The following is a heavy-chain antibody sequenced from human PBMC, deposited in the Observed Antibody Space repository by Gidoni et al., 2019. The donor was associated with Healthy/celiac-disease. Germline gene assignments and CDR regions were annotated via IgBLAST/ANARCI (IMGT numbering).Heavy chain of an antibody. CDR3: AKENSNYGFDY. V-gene: IGHV3-30*18. CDR2: ISYDGSNK. Sequence: QVQLVESGGGVVQPGRSLRLSCAASGFTFSSYGMHWVRQAPGKGLEWVAVISYDGSNKYYADSVKGRFTISRDNSKNTLYLQMNSLRAEDTAVYYCAKENSNYGFDYWGQGTLVTVSS. CDR1: GFTFSSYG. D-gene: IGHD4-4*01. J-gene: IGHJ4*02.